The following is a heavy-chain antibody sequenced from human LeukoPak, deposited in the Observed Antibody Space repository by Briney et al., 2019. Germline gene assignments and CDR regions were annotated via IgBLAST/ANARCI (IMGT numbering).Heavy chain of an antibody. CDR3: ARVSSGWSVTTYYYYYMDV. Sequence: PSQTLSLTCTVSGGSISSGGYYWSWIRQHPGKGLEWIGYIYYSGSTYYNPSLKSRVTISVDTSKNQLSLKLSSVTAADTAVYYCARVSSGWSVTTYYYYYMDVWGKGTTVTVCS. CDR2: IYYSGST. V-gene: IGHV4-31*03. CDR1: GGSISSGGYY. J-gene: IGHJ6*03. D-gene: IGHD4-17*01.